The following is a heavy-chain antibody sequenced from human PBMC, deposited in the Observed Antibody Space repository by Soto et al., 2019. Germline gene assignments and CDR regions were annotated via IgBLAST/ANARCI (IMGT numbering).Heavy chain of an antibody. D-gene: IGHD6-19*01. V-gene: IGHV2-5*02. Sequence: QITLKESGPTLVKPTQTLTLTCTFSGFSLSTTRVGVGWIRQPPGKALEWLALIYWDDDKRYSPSLKSRLTITKDTSKNQVVLTMTNMDPVDTATYYCPHSVVAGLGYYFDYWGQGTLVTVSS. CDR1: GFSLSTTRVG. CDR2: IYWDDDK. CDR3: PHSVVAGLGYYFDY. J-gene: IGHJ4*02.